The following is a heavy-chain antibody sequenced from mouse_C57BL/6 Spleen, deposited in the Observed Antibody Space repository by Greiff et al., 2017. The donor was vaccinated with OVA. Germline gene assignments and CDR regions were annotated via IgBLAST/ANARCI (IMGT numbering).Heavy chain of an antibody. CDR2: ISSGSSTI. V-gene: IGHV5-17*01. CDR3: ARSFYYGSSYRYFDV. D-gene: IGHD1-1*01. CDR1: GFSFNTYA. Sequence: EVKLMESGGGLVQPKGSLKLSCAASGFSFNTYAMNWVRQAPEKGLEWVAYISSGSSTIYYADTVKGRFTISRDNAKNTLFLQMTSLRSEDTAMYYCARSFYYGSSYRYFDVWGTGTTVTVSS. J-gene: IGHJ1*03.